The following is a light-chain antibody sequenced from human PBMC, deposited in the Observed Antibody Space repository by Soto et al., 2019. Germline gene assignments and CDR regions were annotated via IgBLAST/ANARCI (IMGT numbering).Light chain of an antibody. V-gene: IGKV1-5*03. Sequence: DIQMTQSPSTLSASVGDRVTITCRASQSISSWLAWYQQKPGKAPKLLIYEASNLESGVPSRFSGSGSGTEVTLTISSLQPDDFATYYCQQSNNYPWTFGQGTKVEIK. CDR3: QQSNNYPWT. CDR2: EAS. J-gene: IGKJ1*01. CDR1: QSISSW.